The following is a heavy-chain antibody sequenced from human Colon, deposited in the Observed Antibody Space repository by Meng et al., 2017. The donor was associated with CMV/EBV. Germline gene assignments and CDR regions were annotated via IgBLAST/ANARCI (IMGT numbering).Heavy chain of an antibody. Sequence: GGSLRLSCVASGYPFSSYAMSWVRQAPGEGLEWVSTASTGGSTYYADSVKGRFTISRDNSENTLYLQMSSLRAEDTAVYYCAKDVVQEWGFSGMDVWGPGTTVTVSS. CDR1: GYPFSSYA. V-gene: IGHV3-23*01. J-gene: IGHJ6*02. CDR3: AKDVVQEWGFSGMDV. CDR2: ASTGGST. D-gene: IGHD3-3*01.